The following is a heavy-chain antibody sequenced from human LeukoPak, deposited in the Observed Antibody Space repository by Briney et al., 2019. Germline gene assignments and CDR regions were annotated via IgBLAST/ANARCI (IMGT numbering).Heavy chain of an antibody. Sequence: SETLSLTCTVSGGSISSGSYYWSWIRQPAGKGLEWIGRIYTSGSTNYNPSLKSRVTISVDTSKNQFSLKLSSVTAADTAVYYCARRGGSSIPLNWRSWFDPWGQGTLVTVSS. CDR3: ARRGGSSIPLNWRSWFDP. CDR2: IYTSGST. J-gene: IGHJ5*02. D-gene: IGHD2-15*01. CDR1: GGSISSGSYY. V-gene: IGHV4-61*02.